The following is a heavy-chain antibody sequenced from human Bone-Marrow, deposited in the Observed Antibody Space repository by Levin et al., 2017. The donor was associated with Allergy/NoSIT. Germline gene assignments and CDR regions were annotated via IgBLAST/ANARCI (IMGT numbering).Heavy chain of an antibody. CDR3: ARAGWGSSPPPYFDY. J-gene: IGHJ4*02. D-gene: IGHD6-6*01. V-gene: IGHV1-46*01. Sequence: RASVKVSCKASGYSFTTYYINWVRQAPGQGLEWMGIINPSGGSTNYAQKFQGRVTMTRDTSTSTVYMELSSLKSEDTAVYYCARAGWGSSPPPYFDYWGQGTLVSVSS. CDR1: GYSFTTYY. CDR2: INPSGGST.